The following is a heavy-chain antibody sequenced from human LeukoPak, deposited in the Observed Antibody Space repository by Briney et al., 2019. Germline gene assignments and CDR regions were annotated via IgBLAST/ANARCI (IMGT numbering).Heavy chain of an antibody. J-gene: IGHJ4*02. CDR3: AKDAYSGFSSSYNMDS. D-gene: IGHD5-18*01. Sequence: GASVKVSCKASGYTVTGHYLHWVRQAPGQGLEWMGWINPNSGVTNYAQKFQGRVTMTRDTSINTAYLDLHSLTSDDTAMYFCAKDAYSGFSSSYNMDSGGQGTLVTVSS. V-gene: IGHV1-2*02. CDR2: INPNSGVT. CDR1: GYTVTGHY.